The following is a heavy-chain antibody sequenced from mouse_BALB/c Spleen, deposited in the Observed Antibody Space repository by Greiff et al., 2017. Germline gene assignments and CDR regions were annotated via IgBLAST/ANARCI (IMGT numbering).Heavy chain of an antibody. J-gene: IGHJ3*01. CDR2: IYPGNSDT. CDR1: GYSFTSYW. Sequence: EVKLQQSGTVLARPGASVKMSCKASGYSFTSYWMHWVKQRPGQGQEWIGAIYPGNSDTSYNQKFKGKAKLTAVTSASTAYMELSSLTNEDSAVYYCTRSMTEDEPWFAYWGQGTLVTVSA. V-gene: IGHV1-5*01. CDR3: TRSMTEDEPWFAY.